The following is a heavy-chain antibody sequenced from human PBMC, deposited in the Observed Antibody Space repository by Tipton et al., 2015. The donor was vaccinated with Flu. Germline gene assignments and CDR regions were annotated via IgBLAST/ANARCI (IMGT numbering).Heavy chain of an antibody. CDR3: ASALNSGGEYTFDI. D-gene: IGHD1-26*01. Sequence: TLSLTCTVSGYFISSGYYWGWIRQSPGTGLQWIATNIQSGNAYYNTSLRSRVTISVDTTKNLFSLNLSSVTATGTAVYYLASALNSGGEYTFDIWGRGTVVTVSS. CDR1: GYFISSGYY. V-gene: IGHV4-38-2*02. J-gene: IGHJ3*02. CDR2: NIQSGNA.